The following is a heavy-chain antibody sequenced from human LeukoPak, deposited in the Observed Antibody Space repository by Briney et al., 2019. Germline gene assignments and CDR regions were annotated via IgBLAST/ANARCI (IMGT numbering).Heavy chain of an antibody. CDR2: IRSKAYGGTT. CDR3: TRDREVGRYYYYYYYMDV. D-gene: IGHD2-2*01. Sequence: PGGSLRLSCTASGFTFGDYAMSWFRQAPGKGLEWVGFIRSKAYGGTTEYAASVKGRFTISRDDSKSIAYLQMNSLKTEDTAVYYYTRDREVGRYYYYYYYMDVWGKGTTVTVSS. J-gene: IGHJ6*03. CDR1: GFTFGDYA. V-gene: IGHV3-49*03.